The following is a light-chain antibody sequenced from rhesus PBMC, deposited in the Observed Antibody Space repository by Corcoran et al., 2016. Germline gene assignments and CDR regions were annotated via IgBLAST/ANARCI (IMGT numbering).Light chain of an antibody. CDR3: QKYNDWPYS. V-gene: IGKV3-35*02. Sequence: ETVMMQSPATLSLFPGERATLSCRASQNVGRTLAWFQQKPGKAPRLLIYYESTRATGIPDRFSATGAWTDFTLTIRILDPEDACVYYCQKYNDWPYSFGQVTKVEIK. CDR2: YES. CDR1: QNVGRT. J-gene: IGKJ2*01.